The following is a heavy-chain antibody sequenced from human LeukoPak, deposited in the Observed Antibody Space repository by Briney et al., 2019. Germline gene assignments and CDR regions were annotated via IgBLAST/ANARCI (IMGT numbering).Heavy chain of an antibody. D-gene: IGHD3-10*01. V-gene: IGHV3-13*01. CDR1: GFTFSSYD. Sequence: GGSLRLSCAASGFTFSSYDMHWVRQGTGKGLEWVSGIGTAGDSYYLGSVKGRFTISRENAKNFLYLQMNSLRAAGTAVYYCARGSGGGFDPWGQGTLVTVSS. CDR3: ARGSGGGFDP. CDR2: IGTAGDS. J-gene: IGHJ5*02.